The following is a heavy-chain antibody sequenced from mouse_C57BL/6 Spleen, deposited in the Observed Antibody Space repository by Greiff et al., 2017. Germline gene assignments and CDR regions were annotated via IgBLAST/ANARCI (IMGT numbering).Heavy chain of an antibody. CDR3: AREGVYYGSSFDY. D-gene: IGHD1-1*01. J-gene: IGHJ2*01. Sequence: VQLQQPGTELVKPGASVKLSCKASGYTFTSYWMHWVKQRPGQGLEWIGNINPSNGGTNYNEKFKSKATLTVDKSASTADMQLSSLTSEDSAVYYCAREGVYYGSSFDYWGQGTTLTVSS. CDR1: GYTFTSYW. V-gene: IGHV1-53*01. CDR2: INPSNGGT.